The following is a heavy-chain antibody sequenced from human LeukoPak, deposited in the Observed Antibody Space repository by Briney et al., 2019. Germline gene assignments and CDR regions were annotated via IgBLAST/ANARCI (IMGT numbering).Heavy chain of an antibody. J-gene: IGHJ4*02. CDR1: GFTFTSSA. Sequence: SVKVSCKASGFTFTSSAMQWVRQARGQRLEWIGWIVVGSGNTNYAQKFQERVTITRDMSTSTAYMELSSLRSEDTAVYYCAVEGIAAAGTYDYWGQGTLVTVSS. CDR3: AVEGIAAAGTYDY. CDR2: IVVGSGNT. V-gene: IGHV1-58*02. D-gene: IGHD6-13*01.